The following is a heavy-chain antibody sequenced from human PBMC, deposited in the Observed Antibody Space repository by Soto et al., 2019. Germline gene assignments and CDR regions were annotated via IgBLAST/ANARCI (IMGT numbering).Heavy chain of an antibody. CDR3: AREEWFGQTPFDS. CDR1: GFTLNEFG. D-gene: IGHD3-10*01. V-gene: IGHV1-18*01. Sequence: QVQLVQSGAEVKKSGASVKVSCKASGFTLNEFGVSWVRQAPGQGLEWMGWISGHDGNTNFAQKYEGRVTMTIDSSTGTAYMELRNLRSDDTAMYYCAREEWFGQTPFDSWGQGTLVTVSS. CDR2: ISGHDGNT. J-gene: IGHJ4*02.